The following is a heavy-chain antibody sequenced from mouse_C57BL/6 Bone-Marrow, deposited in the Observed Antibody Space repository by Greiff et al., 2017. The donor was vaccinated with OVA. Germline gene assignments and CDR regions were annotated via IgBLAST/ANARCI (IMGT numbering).Heavy chain of an antibody. CDR2: IYPGSGNT. J-gene: IGHJ4*01. CDR1: GYTFTDYY. D-gene: IGHD1-1*01. CDR3: SRADYYGSSYDAMDY. Sequence: VQLQQSGAELVRPGASVKLSCKASGYTFTDYYINWVKQRPGQGLEWIARIYPGSGNTYYNEKFKGKATLTADKSSSTAYMQLSSLTSEDAAVYYCSRADYYGSSYDAMDYWGQGTSVTVSS. V-gene: IGHV1-76*01.